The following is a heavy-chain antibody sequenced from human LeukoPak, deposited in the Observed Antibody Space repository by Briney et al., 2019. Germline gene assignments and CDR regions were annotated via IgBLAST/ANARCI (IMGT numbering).Heavy chain of an antibody. D-gene: IGHD3-22*01. CDR1: GGSVRRGNYY. J-gene: IGHJ4*02. Sequence: PSETLSLTCTVSGGSVRRGNYYWTWIRQPAGSGLEWIGRIYTSGTTDYNPSLRTRVTISVDASRNQFSLNLSSVTAADTAVYYCARATYYDSSGYFDYWGQGTLVTVSS. V-gene: IGHV4-61*02. CDR3: ARATYYDSSGYFDY. CDR2: IYTSGTT.